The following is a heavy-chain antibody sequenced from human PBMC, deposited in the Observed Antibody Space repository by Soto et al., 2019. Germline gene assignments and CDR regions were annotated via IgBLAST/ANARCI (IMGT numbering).Heavy chain of an antibody. D-gene: IGHD2-2*01. CDR3: ARDGPAGGTSRALSDY. V-gene: IGHV3-33*05. CDR2: ILYDGSNK. CDR1: GVTFGGYG. J-gene: IGHJ4*02. Sequence: PGGSLRLSCATSGVTFGGYGMHWVRQAPGKGLEWVAVILYDGSNKYYADSVKGRFTVSRDNSKNTLFLQMNSLRAEDTAVYYCARDGPAGGTSRALSDYWGQGTLVTVSS.